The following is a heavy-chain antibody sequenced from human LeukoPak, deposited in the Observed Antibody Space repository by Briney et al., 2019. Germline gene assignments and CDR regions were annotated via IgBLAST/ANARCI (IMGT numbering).Heavy chain of an antibody. Sequence: PGGSLRLSCAASGLTFTSHIMHWVRQAPGKGLEWVSAISGSGGSTYYADSVKGRFTISRDNSKNTLYLQMNSLRAEDTAVYYCAKDPLYDRFDLWGRGTLVTVSS. J-gene: IGHJ2*01. V-gene: IGHV3-23*01. CDR3: AKDPLYDRFDL. CDR2: ISGSGGST. CDR1: GLTFTSHI. D-gene: IGHD3-22*01.